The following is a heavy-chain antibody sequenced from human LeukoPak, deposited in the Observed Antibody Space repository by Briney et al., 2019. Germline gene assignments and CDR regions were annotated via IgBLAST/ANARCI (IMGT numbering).Heavy chain of an antibody. Sequence: GGSLRLSCAASGFTFSSYAMSWVRQAPGKGLEWVSAISGSGGSTYYADSVKGRFTISRDNSKNTLYLQMNSLRAEDTAVYYCAKDHQWELQYYYYYGMDVWGQGTTVTVSS. V-gene: IGHV3-23*01. CDR2: ISGSGGST. D-gene: IGHD1-26*01. CDR3: AKDHQWELQYYYYYGMDV. CDR1: GFTFSSYA. J-gene: IGHJ6*02.